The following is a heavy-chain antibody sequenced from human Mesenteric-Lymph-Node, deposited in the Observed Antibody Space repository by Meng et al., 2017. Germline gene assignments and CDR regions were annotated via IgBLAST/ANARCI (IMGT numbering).Heavy chain of an antibody. CDR3: ARAGDSWVTSYFDY. CDR2: IIPMYGTA. D-gene: IGHD3/OR15-3a*01. V-gene: IGHV1-69*06. Sequence: SVKVSCKASGGTFSSDAIIWVRLAPGQGLEWMGGIIPMYGTANSAQKFQGRVTITADTSTSAAYMELSSLRSEDTAVYYCARAGDSWVTSYFDYWGQGTLVTVSS. CDR1: GGTFSSDA. J-gene: IGHJ4*02.